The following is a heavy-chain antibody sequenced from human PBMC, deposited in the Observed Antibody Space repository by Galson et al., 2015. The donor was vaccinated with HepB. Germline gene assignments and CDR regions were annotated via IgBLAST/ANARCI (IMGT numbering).Heavy chain of an antibody. CDR3: ARVESKGTYYDFWSGDRAFDI. CDR1: GGTFSSYA. CDR2: IIPIFGTA. D-gene: IGHD3-3*01. Sequence: SVKVSCKASGGTFSSYAISWVRQAPGQGLEWMGGIIPIFGTANYAQKFQGRVTITADESTSTAYMELSSLRSEDTAVYCCARVESKGTYYDFWSGDRAFDIWGQGTMVTVSS. V-gene: IGHV1-69*13. J-gene: IGHJ3*02.